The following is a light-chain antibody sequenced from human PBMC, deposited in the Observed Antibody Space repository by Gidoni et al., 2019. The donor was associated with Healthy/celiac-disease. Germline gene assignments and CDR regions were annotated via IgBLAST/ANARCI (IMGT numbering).Light chain of an antibody. Sequence: DTQMTQSPSSLSASVGDRVTITCRASQSISSNLNWYQQKPGEAPKLLIYAASRLKSGVPSRFSGSGSGTDFTLTIISLQPEDFATYYCQQSYSTPMYTFGQGTKLEIK. CDR1: QSISSN. J-gene: IGKJ2*01. V-gene: IGKV1-39*01. CDR2: AAS. CDR3: QQSYSTPMYT.